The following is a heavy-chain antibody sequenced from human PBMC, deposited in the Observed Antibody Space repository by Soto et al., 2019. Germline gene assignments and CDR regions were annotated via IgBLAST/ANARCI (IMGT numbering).Heavy chain of an antibody. Sequence: GGSLRLSCAASGFTFSSYGMHWVRQAPGKGLEWVAVISYDGSNKYYADSVKGRFTISRDNSKNTLYLQMNSLRAEDTAVYYCAKDIEIAAAAHPFDIWGQGTMVTVSS. CDR3: AKDIEIAAAAHPFDI. V-gene: IGHV3-30*18. J-gene: IGHJ3*02. CDR2: ISYDGSNK. CDR1: GFTFSSYG. D-gene: IGHD6-13*01.